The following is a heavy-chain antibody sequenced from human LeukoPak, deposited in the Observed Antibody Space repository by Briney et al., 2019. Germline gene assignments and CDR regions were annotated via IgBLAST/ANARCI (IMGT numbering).Heavy chain of an antibody. Sequence: PSQTLSLTCTVSGRSISSGGDCWSWIRQHPGKGLDRIGHIYYSGSNYYNPSLKSRVTISVDTSKNQFSLKLSSVTAADTAVYYCARYCSSTSCYQGAFDIWGQGTMVTVSS. D-gene: IGHD2-2*01. J-gene: IGHJ3*02. CDR3: ARYCSSTSCYQGAFDI. CDR1: GRSISSGGDC. V-gene: IGHV4-31*03. CDR2: IYYSGSN.